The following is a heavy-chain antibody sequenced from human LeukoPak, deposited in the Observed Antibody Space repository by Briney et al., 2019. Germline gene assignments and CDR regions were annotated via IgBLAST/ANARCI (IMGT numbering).Heavy chain of an antibody. CDR1: GGSISSGGYY. J-gene: IGHJ6*02. V-gene: IGHV4-31*03. CDR3: ARCSSTYYYGMDV. CDR2: IYYSGST. Sequence: SEALSLTCTVSGGSISSGGYYWSWIRQHPGKGLEWIGYIYYSGSTYYNPSLKSRVTISVDTSKNQFSLKLSSVTAADTAVYYCARCSSTYYYGMDVWGQGTTVTVSS. D-gene: IGHD2-2*01.